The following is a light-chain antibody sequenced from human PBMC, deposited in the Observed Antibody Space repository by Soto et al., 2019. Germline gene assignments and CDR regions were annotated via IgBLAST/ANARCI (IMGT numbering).Light chain of an antibody. CDR3: SSYAGSNNIYV. J-gene: IGLJ1*01. CDR1: RSDVGAYNY. CDR2: EVS. V-gene: IGLV2-8*01. Sequence: QAVLTQPASVSGSPGQSIAISCTGTRSDVGAYNYVSWYQQHPGKAPKLMIYEVSKRPSGVPDRFSGSKSGNTASLTVSGLQAEDEADYYCSSYAGSNNIYVFGTGTKVTVL.